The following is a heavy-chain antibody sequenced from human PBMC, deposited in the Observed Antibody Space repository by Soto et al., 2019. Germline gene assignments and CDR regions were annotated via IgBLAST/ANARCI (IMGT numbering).Heavy chain of an antibody. CDR3: ARQPDSRGYYSQHYWYFDL. CDR2: IYFNGST. V-gene: IGHV4-39*01. J-gene: IGHJ2*01. CDR1: GGSISSSHYC. Sequence: QLQLQESGPGLVKPSETLSLPCTVSGGSISSSHYCWGWIRQPPGKGLEWIGTIYFNGSTYYNPSLRRRVTLSVDTSKNPFSLNLNSVTAADTAVYYCARQPDSRGYYSQHYWYFDLWGRGTLVTVSA. D-gene: IGHD3-22*01.